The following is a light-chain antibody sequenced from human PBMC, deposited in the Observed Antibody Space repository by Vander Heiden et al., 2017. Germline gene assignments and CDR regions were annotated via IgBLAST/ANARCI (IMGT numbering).Light chain of an antibody. CDR2: KAS. Sequence: IQSTHSPSTLPASVGDRVPIPFPASQSINSWLAWYQQKPGKAPNILIYKASSLQSGVPSRFSGSGSGTEFTLTISSLQPEDFATYYCHHYENYPLTFGGGTKVEIK. CDR1: QSINSW. J-gene: IGKJ4*01. V-gene: IGKV1-5*03. CDR3: HHYENYPLT.